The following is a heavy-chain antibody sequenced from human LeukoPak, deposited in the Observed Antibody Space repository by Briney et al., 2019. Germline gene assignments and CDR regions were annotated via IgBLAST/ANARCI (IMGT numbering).Heavy chain of an antibody. CDR2: ISSSGGTT. D-gene: IGHD6-19*01. CDR1: GFTFSSYR. Sequence: GGSLRLSCAASGFTFSSYRMNWVRQAPGKGLEWVSVISSSGGTTYYSDSVKGRFIISRDNSKNTLYLQMNSLRAEDTAVYYCAKAGIAVPATPEYCGQGTQVTVSS. CDR3: AKAGIAVPATPEY. J-gene: IGHJ4*02. V-gene: IGHV3-23*01.